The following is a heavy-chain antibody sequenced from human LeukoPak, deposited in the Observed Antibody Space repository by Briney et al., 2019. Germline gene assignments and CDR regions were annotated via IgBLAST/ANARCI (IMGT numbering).Heavy chain of an antibody. D-gene: IGHD2-8*01. V-gene: IGHV3-30*02. J-gene: IGHJ4*02. CDR3: ARALIGYYFDY. CDR1: GFTFNNYG. Sequence: GGSLRLSCAASGFTFNNYGMHWVRQAPGQGLEWVAFIRYNGNNQYYADSVKGRFTISRDNSKNSLYLQMNSLRAEDTAVYYCARALIGYYFDYWGQGTLVTVSS. CDR2: IRYNGNNQ.